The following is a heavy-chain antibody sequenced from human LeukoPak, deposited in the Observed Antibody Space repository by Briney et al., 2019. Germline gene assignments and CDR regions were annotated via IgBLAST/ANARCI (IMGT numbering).Heavy chain of an antibody. D-gene: IGHD2-15*01. CDR1: GYTFTSYA. Sequence: GASVKVSCKASGYTFTSYAMHWVRQAPGQRLEWMGWINAGNGNTKYSQKFQGRVTITRDTSASTAYMELSSLRSEDTAVYYCARDGVVVVAARHLWGMDVWGQGTTVTVSS. CDR2: INAGNGNT. J-gene: IGHJ6*02. CDR3: ARDGVVVVAARHLWGMDV. V-gene: IGHV1-3*01.